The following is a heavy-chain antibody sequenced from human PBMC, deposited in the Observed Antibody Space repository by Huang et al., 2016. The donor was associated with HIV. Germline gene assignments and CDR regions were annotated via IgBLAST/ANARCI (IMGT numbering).Heavy chain of an antibody. CDR1: GGSFNGHF. J-gene: IGHJ4*02. V-gene: IGHV4-34*01. CDR2: SEHRGTT. D-gene: IGHD2-21*02. Sequence: QVRLHQWGTGVLKPSETLSLKCAVYGGSFNGHFWTWIRQSPGKGLEWIGESEHRGTTSSNPSLKRRVTMSLDTSKSQFYLKLTSVTATDTATYYCARPRMTEGNSDSTWSYFDSWGQGTPVSVSS. CDR3: ARPRMTEGNSDSTWSYFDS.